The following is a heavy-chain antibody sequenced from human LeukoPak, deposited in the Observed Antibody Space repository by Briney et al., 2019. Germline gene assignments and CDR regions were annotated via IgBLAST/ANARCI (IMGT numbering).Heavy chain of an antibody. J-gene: IGHJ4*02. D-gene: IGHD3-22*01. V-gene: IGHV1-18*01. CDR1: GYTFSNYG. Sequence: GASVKVSCKASGYTFSNYGTSWVRQAPGQGLEWMGWISAYNRNTNYAQKFQGRVTMTTDTSTSTAYMELRSLRSEGTAVYYCARGLSPWLYYDSSGRTFDYWGQGTLVTVSS. CDR2: ISAYNRNT. CDR3: ARGLSPWLYYDSSGRTFDY.